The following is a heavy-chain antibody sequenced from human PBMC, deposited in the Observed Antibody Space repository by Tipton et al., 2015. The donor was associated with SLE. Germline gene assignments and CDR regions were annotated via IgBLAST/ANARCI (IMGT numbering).Heavy chain of an antibody. J-gene: IGHJ4*02. Sequence: TLSLTCTVSGGSISSSSYYWGWIRQPPGKGLEWIGSIYYSGSTYYNPSLKSRVTISVDTSKNQFSLKLSSVTAADTAVYYCARTYYYGSGSSYPLEYWGQGTLVTVSS. CDR2: IYYSGST. CDR3: ARTYYYGSGSSYPLEY. D-gene: IGHD3-10*01. CDR1: GGSISSSSYY. V-gene: IGHV4-39*07.